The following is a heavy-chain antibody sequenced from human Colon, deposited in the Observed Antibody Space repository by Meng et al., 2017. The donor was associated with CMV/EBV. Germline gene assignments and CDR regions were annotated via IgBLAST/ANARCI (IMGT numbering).Heavy chain of an antibody. V-gene: IGHV3-30-3*01. Sequence: GGSLRLSCAVSGFSFSTYSVHWVRQAPGKGLEWVALMSYDGVNKYYADSVKGRFSISRDNAKNSLYLQMNSLRAEDTAVYYCARDPFIKAFDIWGQGTMVTVSS. CDR3: ARDPFIKAFDI. J-gene: IGHJ3*02. CDR1: GFSFSTYS. CDR2: MSYDGVNK.